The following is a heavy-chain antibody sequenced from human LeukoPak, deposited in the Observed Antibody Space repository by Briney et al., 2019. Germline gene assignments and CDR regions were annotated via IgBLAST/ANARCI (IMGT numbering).Heavy chain of an antibody. CDR1: GGSISSGGYS. Sequence: SETLSLTCAVSGGSISSGGYSWSWIRQPPGKGLEWIGYIYHSGSTYYNPSLKSRVTISVDRSKNQFSLKLSSVTAADTAVYYCARDRYYGSGSEFQHWGQGTLVTVSS. D-gene: IGHD3-10*01. J-gene: IGHJ1*01. CDR3: ARDRYYGSGSEFQH. CDR2: IYHSGST. V-gene: IGHV4-30-2*01.